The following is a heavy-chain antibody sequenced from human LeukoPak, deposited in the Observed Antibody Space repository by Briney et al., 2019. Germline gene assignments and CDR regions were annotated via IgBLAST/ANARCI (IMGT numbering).Heavy chain of an antibody. D-gene: IGHD3-22*01. CDR3: AKSSYYDSTSAEDYFDY. J-gene: IGHJ4*02. CDR2: ISFTGGST. V-gene: IGHV3-23*01. Sequence: GGSLRLSCAASGFTFSSYAMSWVRQAPGKGLEWVSVISFTGGSTYYADSVKGRLTISRDNSKNTVDLQMNSLRAEDTAVYYCAKSSYYDSTSAEDYFDYWGQGTPVTVSS. CDR1: GFTFSSYA.